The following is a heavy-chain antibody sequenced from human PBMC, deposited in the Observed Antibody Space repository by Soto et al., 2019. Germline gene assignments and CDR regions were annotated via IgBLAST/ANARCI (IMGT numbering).Heavy chain of an antibody. V-gene: IGHV3-11*01. CDR1: GFTFSDYY. CDR2: ISGSGSIT. CDR3: ARVGSTLAAGTPDY. Sequence: QVQLVESGGCLVKPGGSLRLSCAASGFTFSDYYMSWFRQAPGKGLEWVSYISGSGSITHDADSVKGRFTISRDNAKNSLYLQMNSLRAEDTAIYYCARVGSTLAAGTPDYWGQGTLVTVSS. D-gene: IGHD6-13*01. J-gene: IGHJ4*02.